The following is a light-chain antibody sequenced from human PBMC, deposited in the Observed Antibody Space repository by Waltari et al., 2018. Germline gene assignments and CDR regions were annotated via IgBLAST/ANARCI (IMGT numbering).Light chain of an antibody. V-gene: IGKV1-33*01. Sequence: DIQMTQSPSSMSASVGDIVTSTCQASQDITHYLNWYQQKPGNAPKLLISDASNLEIGVPSRFSGRQSGTHFAYPISSLQPDDIATYYCQQYDILPLTFGGGTKVEIK. CDR1: QDITHY. CDR3: QQYDILPLT. J-gene: IGKJ4*01. CDR2: DAS.